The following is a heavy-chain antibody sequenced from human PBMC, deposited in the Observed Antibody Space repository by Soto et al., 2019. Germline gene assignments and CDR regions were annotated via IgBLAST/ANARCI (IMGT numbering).Heavy chain of an antibody. V-gene: IGHV4-59*01. J-gene: IGHJ4*02. CDR1: GGSISSYY. CDR3: ARSSYCTNGVCDLIDY. Sequence: PSETLSLTCTVSGGSISSYYWSLIRQPPGKGLEWIGYIYYSGSTNYNPSLKSRVTISVDTSKNQFSLKLSSVTAADTAVYYCARSSYCTNGVCDLIDYWGQGTLVTVSS. D-gene: IGHD2-8*01. CDR2: IYYSGST.